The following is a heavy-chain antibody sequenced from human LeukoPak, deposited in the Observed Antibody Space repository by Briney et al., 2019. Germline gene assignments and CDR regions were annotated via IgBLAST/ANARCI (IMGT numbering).Heavy chain of an antibody. J-gene: IGHJ4*02. V-gene: IGHV3-7*01. Sequence: PGGSLRLSCAASGFTFSSYGMHWVRQAPGKGLEWVANIKQDGSEKYYVDSVKGRFTISRDNAKNSLYLQMNSLRAEDTAVYYCARDIGDFWSGYYDYYFDYWGQGTLVTVSS. D-gene: IGHD3-3*01. CDR1: GFTFSSYG. CDR2: IKQDGSEK. CDR3: ARDIGDFWSGYYDYYFDY.